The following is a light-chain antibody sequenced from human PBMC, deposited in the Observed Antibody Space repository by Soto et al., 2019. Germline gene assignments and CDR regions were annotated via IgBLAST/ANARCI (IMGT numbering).Light chain of an antibody. CDR3: QQLYSYPIT. V-gene: IGKV1-9*01. Sequence: DIQLTQSPSFLSASVGDRVTITCRASEGISNYLAWYQQEAGKAPKLLIYDAFNLQSGVPSGFSGSGSGTEFTLTISSLQPEHSATYYCQQLYSYPITFGQGTRLEI. CDR1: EGISNY. J-gene: IGKJ5*01. CDR2: DAF.